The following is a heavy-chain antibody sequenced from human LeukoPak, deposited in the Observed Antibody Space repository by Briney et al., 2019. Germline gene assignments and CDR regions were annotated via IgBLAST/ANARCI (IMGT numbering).Heavy chain of an antibody. Sequence: GGSLRLSCTASGFTFSSYGMHWVRQAPGKGLEWVAFIRYDGGNKYYADSVKGRFTISRDNSKNTMYLQMNSLRAEDTAVYYCAKTASTSWGYFDYWGQGTLVTVSS. V-gene: IGHV3-30*02. CDR2: IRYDGGNK. J-gene: IGHJ4*02. CDR3: AKTASTSWGYFDY. D-gene: IGHD2-2*01. CDR1: GFTFSSYG.